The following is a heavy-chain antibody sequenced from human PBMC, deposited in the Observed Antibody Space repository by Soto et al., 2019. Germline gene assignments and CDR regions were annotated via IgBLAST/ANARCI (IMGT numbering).Heavy chain of an antibody. CDR3: ARRSDFWGGYTYSYMDV. D-gene: IGHD3-3*01. CDR1: GGSISSSSYY. CDR2: IYYSGST. V-gene: IGHV4-39*01. J-gene: IGHJ6*03. Sequence: SETLSLTCTVSGGSISSSSYYWGWIRQPPGKGLEWIGSIYYSGSTYYNPSLKSRVTISVDTSKNQFSLKLSSVTAADTAVYYCARRSDFWGGYTYSYMDVWGKGTTVTVPS.